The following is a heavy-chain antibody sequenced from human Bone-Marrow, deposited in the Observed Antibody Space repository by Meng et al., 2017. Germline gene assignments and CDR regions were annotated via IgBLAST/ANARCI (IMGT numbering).Heavy chain of an antibody. CDR2: INAGNGNT. J-gene: IGHJ4*02. CDR1: GNPFTSYA. Sequence: QVQVGGSWWEWKTPGATVKVSGKASGNPFTSYAIHWVRQAPGQRLGWMGGINAGNGNTKYSQKFQGRVTIPRDTSASKAYMELSSLRSEDTAVYYCARGNGIPGYWGQGPLVTVSS. D-gene: IGHD1-14*01. V-gene: IGHV1-3*01. CDR3: ARGNGIPGY.